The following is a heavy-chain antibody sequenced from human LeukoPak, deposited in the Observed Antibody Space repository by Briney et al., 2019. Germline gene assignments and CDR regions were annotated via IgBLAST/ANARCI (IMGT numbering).Heavy chain of an antibody. CDR1: GVNFSSYW. D-gene: IGHD3-10*01. CDR3: ARGANYYGSGSYRNWFDP. J-gene: IGHJ5*02. V-gene: IGHV4-59*01. CDR2: IYYSGST. Sequence: GSLRLSCAVSGVNFSSYWMSWVRQAPGKGLEWIGYIYYSGSTNYNPSLKSRVTISVDTSKNQFSLKLSSVTAADTAVYYCARGANYYGSGSYRNWFDPWGQGTLVTVSS.